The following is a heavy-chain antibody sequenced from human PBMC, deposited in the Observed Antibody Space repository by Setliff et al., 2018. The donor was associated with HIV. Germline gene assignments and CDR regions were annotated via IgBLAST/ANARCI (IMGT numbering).Heavy chain of an antibody. V-gene: IGHV5-51*01. CDR3: ARFTGDPGPFDY. CDR2: VHPSDSDT. Sequence: PGESLTISCEGSGYSFTSQWIAWVRQMPGKGLEWMGIVHPSDSDTRYSPSFQGQVTISVDKSINTAYLQWSSLKTSDTAIYYCARFTGDPGPFDYWGQGTLVTVSS. D-gene: IGHD7-27*01. CDR1: GYSFTSQW. J-gene: IGHJ4*02.